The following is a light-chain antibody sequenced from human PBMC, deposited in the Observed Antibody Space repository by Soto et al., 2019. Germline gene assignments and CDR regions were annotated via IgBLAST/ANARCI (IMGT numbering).Light chain of an antibody. V-gene: IGKV3-11*01. CDR1: QSVRRY. CDR3: QQRNNWPPIT. CDR2: DAS. J-gene: IGKJ5*01. Sequence: ELVLTQSPATLSLSPGERATLSCRASQSVRRYLAWYQQKPGQAPRLLIYDASTRATGIPARFSGSGSETDFTLTITSLEPEDFAVYYCQQRNNWPPITFGQGTRLEI.